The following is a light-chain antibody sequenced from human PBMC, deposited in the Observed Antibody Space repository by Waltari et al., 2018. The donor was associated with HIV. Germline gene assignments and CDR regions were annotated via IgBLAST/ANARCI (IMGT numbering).Light chain of an antibody. J-gene: IGLJ3*02. Sequence: QSALTQPASVSGSPGPSISISCTGPTSAISSYTSVSWYRHRPGAAPSLLLYGASPRPSGGSHRFSASTLGNPASLTISGLQTDDEGDYYCSSYTTSDSVVFGGGTRLTVL. CDR2: GAS. CDR1: TSAISSYTS. V-gene: IGLV2-14*01. CDR3: SSYTTSDSVV.